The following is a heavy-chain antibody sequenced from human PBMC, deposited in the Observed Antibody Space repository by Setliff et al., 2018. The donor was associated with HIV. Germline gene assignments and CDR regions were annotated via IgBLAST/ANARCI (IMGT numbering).Heavy chain of an antibody. J-gene: IGHJ3*02. D-gene: IGHD3-16*01. CDR1: GYSISTGYN. CDR3: VRGGSWGII. Sequence: SETLSLTCTVSGYSISTGYNWGCIRQPPGKGLEWIGSMHHSGGTYYNPSLKTRVTISLDTSKNQFSLNLSSVTAADTAVYYCVRGGSWGIIWGQGTVVTVS. V-gene: IGHV4-38-2*02. CDR2: MHHSGGT.